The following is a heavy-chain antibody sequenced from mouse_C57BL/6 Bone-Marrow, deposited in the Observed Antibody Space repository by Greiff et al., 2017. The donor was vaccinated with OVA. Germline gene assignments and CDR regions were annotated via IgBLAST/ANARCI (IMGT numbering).Heavy chain of an antibody. D-gene: IGHD2-5*01. J-gene: IGHJ3*01. V-gene: IGHV5-6*01. CDR2: ISSGGSYT. CDR3: ARLYSNYVGWFAY. CDR1: GFTFSSYG. Sequence: DVQLQESGGDLVKPGGSLKLSCAASGFTFSSYGMSWVRQTPDKRLEWVATISSGGSYTYYPDSVKGRFTISRDNAKNTLYLQMSSLKSEDTAMYYCARLYSNYVGWFAYWGLGTLVTVSA.